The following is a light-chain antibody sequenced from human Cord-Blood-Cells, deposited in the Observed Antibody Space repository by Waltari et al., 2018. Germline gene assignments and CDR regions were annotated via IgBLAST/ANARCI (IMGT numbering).Light chain of an antibody. CDR2: AAS. J-gene: IGKJ1*01. CDR3: QQSYSTPWT. CDR1: QSISSH. Sequence: DIQMTQSPSSLSASVGDRVTITCRASQSISSHLNWYQQKPGKAPKLLIYAASSLQSGVPSRFSGSGSGTDFTLTISSLQPEDFATYYCQQSYSTPWTFGQGTKVEFK. V-gene: IGKV1-39*01.